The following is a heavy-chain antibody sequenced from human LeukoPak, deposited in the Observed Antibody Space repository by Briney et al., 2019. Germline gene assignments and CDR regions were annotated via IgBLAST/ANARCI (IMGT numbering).Heavy chain of an antibody. D-gene: IGHD3-22*01. V-gene: IGHV1-2*02. J-gene: IGHJ4*02. CDR1: GYTFTGYY. CDR3: AREISGYSDY. CDR2: INANSGDT. Sequence: ASVKVSCKASGYTFTGYYMHWVRQAPGQGLEWMGWINANSGDTKYAQKFQGRVTMTRETSISTAYMELSRLRSDDTAMYYCAREISGYSDYWGQGTLVTVSS.